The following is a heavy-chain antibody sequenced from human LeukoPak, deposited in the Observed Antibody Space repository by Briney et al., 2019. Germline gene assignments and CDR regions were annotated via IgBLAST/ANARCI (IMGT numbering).Heavy chain of an antibody. Sequence: ASVKVSCKASGYTFTSYDINWVRQATGQGLEWMGWMNPNSGNTGYAQKFQGRVTITRNTSISTAYMELSSLRSEDTAVYYCARGTVGDTAMDNWFDPWGQGTLVTVSS. V-gene: IGHV1-8*03. CDR3: ARGTVGDTAMDNWFDP. D-gene: IGHD5-18*01. J-gene: IGHJ5*02. CDR1: GYTFTSYD. CDR2: MNPNSGNT.